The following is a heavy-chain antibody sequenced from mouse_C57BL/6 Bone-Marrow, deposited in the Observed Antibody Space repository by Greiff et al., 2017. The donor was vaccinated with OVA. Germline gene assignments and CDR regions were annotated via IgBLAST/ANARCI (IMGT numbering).Heavy chain of an antibody. CDR3: TGRNYVGFAY. CDR1: GFTFSNYW. J-gene: IGHJ3*01. D-gene: IGHD1-1*01. CDR2: MRLKSDNYAT. V-gene: IGHV6-3*01. Sequence: EVKLVESGGGLVQPGGSMKLSCVASGFTFSNYWMNWVRQSPEKGLEWVAQMRLKSDNYATHYAVPVKGRFTISRYDSKCSVYLQMNNLRAEDTGIYYCTGRNYVGFAYWGQGTLVTVSA.